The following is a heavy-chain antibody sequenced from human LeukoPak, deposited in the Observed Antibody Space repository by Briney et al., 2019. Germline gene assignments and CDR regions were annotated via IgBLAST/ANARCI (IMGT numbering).Heavy chain of an antibody. Sequence: SETLSLTFAVPGGSISSSYCWSWVRQPPGKGLEWIGYIYYSGSSNYIPSIMCLVIISVDPYEISFSLKLSSVTAADTAVYYCARMMVRGVIRPRYYFDYWGQGTLVTVSS. V-gene: IGHV4-61*01. D-gene: IGHD3-10*01. CDR3: ARMMVRGVIRPRYYFDY. J-gene: IGHJ4*02. CDR2: IYYSGSS. CDR1: GGSISSSYC.